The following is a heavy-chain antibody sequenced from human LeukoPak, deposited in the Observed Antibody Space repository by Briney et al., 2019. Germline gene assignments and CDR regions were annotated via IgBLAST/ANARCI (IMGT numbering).Heavy chain of an antibody. J-gene: IGHJ4*02. CDR1: GGSVSSGSYY. D-gene: IGHD5-12*01. V-gene: IGHV4-61*01. Sequence: SETLSLTCSVSGGSVSSGSYYWSWIRQPPGMGLVWIGSIHYSGSTNYNPSLKSRVTISVDTSKKQFSLKMNSVTAADTAVYYCARTTIVATIWDYWGQGTLVTVSS. CDR3: ARTTIVATIWDY. CDR2: IHYSGST.